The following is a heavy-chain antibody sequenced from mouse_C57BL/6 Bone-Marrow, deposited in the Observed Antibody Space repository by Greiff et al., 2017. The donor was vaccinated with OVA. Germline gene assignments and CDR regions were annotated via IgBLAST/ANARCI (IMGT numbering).Heavy chain of an antibody. CDR1: GFTFSSYA. CDR3: ARGELGLDY. D-gene: IGHD4-1*01. Sequence: EVQVVESGGGLVKPGGSLKLSCAASGFTFSSYAMSWVRQTPEKRLEWVATISDGGSYTYYPDNVKGRFTISRDNAKNNLYLQMSHLKSEDTAMYYCARGELGLDYWGQGTTLTVSS. V-gene: IGHV5-4*01. CDR2: ISDGGSYT. J-gene: IGHJ2*01.